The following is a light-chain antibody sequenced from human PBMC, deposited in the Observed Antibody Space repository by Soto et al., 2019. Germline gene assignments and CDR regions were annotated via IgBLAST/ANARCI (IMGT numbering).Light chain of an antibody. J-gene: IGKJ3*01. CDR1: QGISSY. CDR2: AAS. V-gene: IGKV1-8*01. Sequence: AIRMTQSPSSFSASTGDRVTITCRASQGISSYLAWYQQKLGKAPKLLIYAASTLQSGVPSRFSGSGSGTDFTLTISCLQSEDFATYYCQQYYSYPPFTFGPGTKVDIK. CDR3: QQYYSYPPFT.